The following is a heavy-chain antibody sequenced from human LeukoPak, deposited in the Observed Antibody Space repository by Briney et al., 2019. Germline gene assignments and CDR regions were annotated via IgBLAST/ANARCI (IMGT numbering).Heavy chain of an antibody. CDR2: ISYDGSSK. CDR3: ARDRERYYYDSSGVDY. CDR1: GFTFSSYA. D-gene: IGHD3-22*01. V-gene: IGHV3-30-3*01. Sequence: GGSLRLSCAASGFTFSSYAMHWARQAPGKGLEWVAVISYDGSSKYYADSVKGRFTISRDNSINALYLQMNSLRAEDTAVYYCARDRERYYYDSSGVDYWGQGTLVTVSS. J-gene: IGHJ4*02.